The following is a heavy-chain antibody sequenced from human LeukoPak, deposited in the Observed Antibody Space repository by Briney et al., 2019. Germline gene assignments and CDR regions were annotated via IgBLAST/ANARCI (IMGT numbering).Heavy chain of an antibody. J-gene: IGHJ4*02. Sequence: GASVKVFCKASGYTFTSYYMHWVRQAPGQGLEWMGIINPSGGSTSYAQKFQDRVTMTRDTTTSTVYKELSSLRSEDTAVYYCAREYSYCDYWGQGTLVTVSS. V-gene: IGHV1-46*01. CDR1: GYTFTSYY. CDR3: AREYSYCDY. CDR2: INPSGGST. D-gene: IGHD5-18*01.